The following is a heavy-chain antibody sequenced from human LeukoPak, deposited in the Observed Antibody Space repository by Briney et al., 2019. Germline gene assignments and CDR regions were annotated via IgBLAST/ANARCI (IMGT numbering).Heavy chain of an antibody. CDR2: TSYNGNT. CDR1: GYTFSNYG. CDR3: ARHSGSGWQALGY. Sequence: ASVKVSCKASGYTFSNYGISWVRQAPGLGLEWMGWTSYNGNTNYAQKFQDRGTMTTDTSTTTAYMELRSLESDDTAVYYCARHSGSGWQALGYWGQGTLVTVSS. J-gene: IGHJ4*02. D-gene: IGHD6-19*01. V-gene: IGHV1-18*04.